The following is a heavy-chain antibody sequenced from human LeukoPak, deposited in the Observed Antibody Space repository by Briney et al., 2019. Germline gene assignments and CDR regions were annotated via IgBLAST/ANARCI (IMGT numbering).Heavy chain of an antibody. CDR3: ARVLGYYDSSGYYHMDAFDI. CDR2: IIPIFGTA. D-gene: IGHD3-22*01. J-gene: IGHJ3*02. Sequence: ASVKVSCKASGGTFSSYAISWVRQAPGQGLEWMGGIIPIFGTANYAQKFQGRVTITTDESTNTAYMELSSLRSEDTAVYYCARVLGYYDSSGYYHMDAFDIWGQGTMVTVSS. V-gene: IGHV1-69*05. CDR1: GGTFSSYA.